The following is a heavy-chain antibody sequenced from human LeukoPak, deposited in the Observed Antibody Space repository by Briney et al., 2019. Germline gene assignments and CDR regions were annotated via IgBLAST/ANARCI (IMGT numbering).Heavy chain of an antibody. CDR2: ISAYNGNT. CDR3: ARDLYYYDSSGYYPFDY. J-gene: IGHJ4*02. Sequence: ASVKVSFKASGYTFTSYGISWVRQAPGQGLEWMGWISAYNGNTNYAQKLQGRVTMTTDTSTSTAYMELRSLRSDDTAVYYCARDLYYYDSSGYYPFDYWGQGTLVTVSS. CDR1: GYTFTSYG. D-gene: IGHD3-22*01. V-gene: IGHV1-18*01.